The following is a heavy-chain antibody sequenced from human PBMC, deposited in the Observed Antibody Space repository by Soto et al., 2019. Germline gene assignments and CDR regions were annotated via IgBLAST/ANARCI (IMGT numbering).Heavy chain of an antibody. Sequence: QVQLVQSGAEVKKPGSSVKVSCKASGGTFSSYAISWVRQAPGQGLEWMGGIIPIFGTANYAQKFQGRVTITADESTSTAYMELSSLRSEDTAVYYCARDWQPQLTDPWFDPWCQGTLVTVSS. D-gene: IGHD2-2*01. CDR2: IIPIFGTA. J-gene: IGHJ5*02. CDR1: GGTFSSYA. V-gene: IGHV1-69*01. CDR3: ARDWQPQLTDPWFDP.